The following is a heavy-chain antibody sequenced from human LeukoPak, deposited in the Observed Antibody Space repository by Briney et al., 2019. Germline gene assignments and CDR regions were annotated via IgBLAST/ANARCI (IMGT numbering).Heavy chain of an antibody. CDR2: INGDGRDK. CDR1: GFRFRTDW. J-gene: IGHJ4*02. CDR3: ARGVDSAIDW. Sequence: GGSLRLSCVASGFRFRTDWMNWVRQAPRKGLEWVANINGDGRDKYYVGSVRGRFTISRDNADNALYLQMNSLRGDDTALYYCARGVDSAIDWWGQGTLVTVSS. D-gene: IGHD3-9*01. V-gene: IGHV3-7*01.